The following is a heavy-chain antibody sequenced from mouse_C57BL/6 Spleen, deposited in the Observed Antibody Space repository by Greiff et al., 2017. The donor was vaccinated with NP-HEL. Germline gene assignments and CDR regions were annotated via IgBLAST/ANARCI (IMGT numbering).Heavy chain of an antibody. CDR2: INPSTGGT. D-gene: IGHD1-1*01. J-gene: IGHJ2*01. CDR3: AREITTVVATRGFDY. V-gene: IGHV1-42*01. CDR1: GYSFTGYY. Sequence: EVKLVESGPELVKPGASVKISCKASGYSFTGYYMNWVKQSPEKSLEWIGEINPSTGGTTYNQKFKAKATLTVDKSSSTAYMQLKSLTSEDSAVYYCAREITTVVATRGFDYWGQGTTLTVSS.